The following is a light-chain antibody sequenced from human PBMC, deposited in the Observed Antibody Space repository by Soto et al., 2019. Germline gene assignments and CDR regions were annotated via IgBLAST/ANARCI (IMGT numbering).Light chain of an antibody. J-gene: IGKJ1*01. V-gene: IGKV1-39*01. CDR3: QQRYSTPWT. Sequence: DIQMTQSPSSLSASVGDRVTITCRASQSISSYLNWYQQKPGKAPKLLIYAASSLQSGVPSRFSGSGYGTDFTLTISSLQHEDFATYYCQQRYSTPWTFGQGTKVEIK. CDR1: QSISSY. CDR2: AAS.